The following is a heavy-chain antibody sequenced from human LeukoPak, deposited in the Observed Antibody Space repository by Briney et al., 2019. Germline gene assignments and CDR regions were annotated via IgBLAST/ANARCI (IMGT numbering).Heavy chain of an antibody. CDR3: ANTYSSSWYPWFDP. Sequence: GGSLRLSCAASGFTFSSYGMHWVRQAPGKGLEWVAVISYDGSNKYYADSVNGRFTISRDNSKNTLYLQMNSLRAEDTAVYYCANTYSSSWYPWFDPWGQGTLVTVSS. D-gene: IGHD6-13*01. CDR1: GFTFSSYG. J-gene: IGHJ5*02. V-gene: IGHV3-30*18. CDR2: ISYDGSNK.